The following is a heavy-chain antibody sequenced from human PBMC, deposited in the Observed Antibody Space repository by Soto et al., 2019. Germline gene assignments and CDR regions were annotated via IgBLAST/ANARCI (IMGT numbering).Heavy chain of an antibody. CDR1: GFTFSSYA. Sequence: QVQLVESGGGVVQPGRSLRLSCAASGFTFSSYAMHWVRQAPGKGLEGVAVISYDGSNKYYADSVKGRFTISRDNSKNTLYLQVNSLRAEDTAVYYCARVPRPWGYYYGMDVWGQGTTVTVSS. CDR2: ISYDGSNK. CDR3: ARVPRPWGYYYGMDV. J-gene: IGHJ6*02. V-gene: IGHV3-30-3*01. D-gene: IGHD6-6*01.